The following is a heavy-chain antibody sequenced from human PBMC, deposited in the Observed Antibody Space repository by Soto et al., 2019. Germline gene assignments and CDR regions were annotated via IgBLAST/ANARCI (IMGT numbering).Heavy chain of an antibody. CDR2: ISFDSSSK. D-gene: IGHD3-16*02. CDR3: ARDRLRLGELSLIGYFDS. V-gene: IGHV3-30-3*01. Sequence: PGGSLRLSCAGSGFSLSSYTMHWVRQAPGKGLEWVALISFDSSSKHYADSVRGRFSISRDNSENTLYLQMDSLRPDDTALYYCARDRLRLGELSLIGYFDSWGQGTLVTVSS. J-gene: IGHJ4*02. CDR1: GFSLSSYT.